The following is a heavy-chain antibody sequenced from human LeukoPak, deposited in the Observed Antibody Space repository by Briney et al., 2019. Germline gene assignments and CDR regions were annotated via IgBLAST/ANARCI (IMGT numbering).Heavy chain of an antibody. CDR1: GYTFTSYG. J-gene: IGHJ3*02. Sequence: ASGKVSCKASGYTFTSYGISWVRQAPGQGLEWMGWISAYNGNTNYAQKLQGRVTMTTDTSTSTAYMELRSLRSDDTAVYYCARVVGIVVVDAFDIWGQGTMVTVSS. V-gene: IGHV1-18*01. CDR2: ISAYNGNT. CDR3: ARVVGIVVVDAFDI. D-gene: IGHD2-2*01.